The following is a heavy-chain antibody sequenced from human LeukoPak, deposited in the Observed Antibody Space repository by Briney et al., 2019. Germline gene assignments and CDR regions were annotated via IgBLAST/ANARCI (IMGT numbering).Heavy chain of an antibody. Sequence: GSLRLSCAASGFTFSSYGMSWVRQAPGKGLEWIGSIYHSGSTYYNPSLKSRVTISVDTSKNQFSLKMSSVTAADTAVYYCARAQPHYDILTGYIYYFDYWGQGTLVTVSS. J-gene: IGHJ4*02. CDR1: GFTFSSYG. V-gene: IGHV4-38-2*01. D-gene: IGHD3-9*01. CDR2: IYHSGST. CDR3: ARAQPHYDILTGYIYYFDY.